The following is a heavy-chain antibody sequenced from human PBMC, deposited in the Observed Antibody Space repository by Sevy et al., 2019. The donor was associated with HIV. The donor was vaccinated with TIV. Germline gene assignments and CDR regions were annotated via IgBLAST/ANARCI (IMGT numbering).Heavy chain of an antibody. J-gene: IGHJ5*02. CDR3: XXXXXXXXXXXXXXGWFDP. V-gene: IGHV3-15*01. Sequence: GGSLRLSCAASGFTFSNAWMSWVRQAPGKGLEWVGRIKSKTDGGTTDYAAPVKGRFTISRDDSKNTLYLQMNSLKTXXXXXXXXXXXXXXXXXXXXXXGWFDPWGQGTLVTVSS. CDR1: GFTFSNAW. CDR2: IKSKTDGGTT.